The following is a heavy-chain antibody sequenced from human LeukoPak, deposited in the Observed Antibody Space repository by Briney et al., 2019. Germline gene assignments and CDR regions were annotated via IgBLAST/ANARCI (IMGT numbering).Heavy chain of an antibody. CDR3: AIRLATSRLATATTWFDP. J-gene: IGHJ5*02. CDR2: INHSGMS. V-gene: IGHV4-34*01. Sequence: SETLSLTCAVYGESFDGFYWNWIRQPPGKGLEWIGEINHSGMSDYNPALKSRVAISADSSKRQFSLDLTSVTAADTAVYYCAIRLATSRLATATTWFDPWGRGTLVSVSS. CDR1: GESFDGFY. D-gene: IGHD3-9*01.